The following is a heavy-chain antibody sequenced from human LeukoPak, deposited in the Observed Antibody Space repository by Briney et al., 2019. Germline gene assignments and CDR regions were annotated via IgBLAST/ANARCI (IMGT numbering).Heavy chain of an antibody. CDR2: ISSSSSTI. Sequence: GGSLRLSCAASGFTFSSYSMNWVRQAPGKGLEWVSYISSSSSTIYYADSVKVRFTISRDNAKNSLYLQMNSLRAEDTAVYYCARGAAAGFVGWFDPWGQGTLVTVSS. CDR1: GFTFSSYS. D-gene: IGHD6-13*01. J-gene: IGHJ5*02. V-gene: IGHV3-48*01. CDR3: ARGAAAGFVGWFDP.